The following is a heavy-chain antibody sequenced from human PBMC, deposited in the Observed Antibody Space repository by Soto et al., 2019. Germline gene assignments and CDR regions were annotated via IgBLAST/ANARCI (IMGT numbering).Heavy chain of an antibody. Sequence: SETLSLTFAVSGYSMTRGCHWCWLRQPPGKGLEWLGIIFHTGRTYNNESLKSRVRMSVDTSKNQFSLRLTSVTAEDTAVYFCARDNPNSEGWNALLGWFDPWGQGTLVTVSS. V-gene: IGHV4-38-2*02. CDR3: ARDNPNSEGWNALLGWFDP. CDR2: IFHTGRT. J-gene: IGHJ5*02. CDR1: GYSMTRGCH. D-gene: IGHD1-1*01.